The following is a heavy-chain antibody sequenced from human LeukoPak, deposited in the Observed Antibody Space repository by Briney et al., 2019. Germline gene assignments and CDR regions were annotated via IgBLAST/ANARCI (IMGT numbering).Heavy chain of an antibody. D-gene: IGHD6-19*01. CDR1: GFTFSSYA. CDR3: ARDWPPMPPLIAVAGGFADY. CDR2: ISYDGSNK. V-gene: IGHV3-30-3*01. J-gene: IGHJ4*02. Sequence: PGGSLRLSCAASGFTFSSYAMHWVRQAPGKGLEWVAVISYDGSNKYYADSVKGRFTISRDNSKNTLYLQMNSLRAEDTAVYYCARDWPPMPPLIAVAGGFADYWGQGTLVTVSS.